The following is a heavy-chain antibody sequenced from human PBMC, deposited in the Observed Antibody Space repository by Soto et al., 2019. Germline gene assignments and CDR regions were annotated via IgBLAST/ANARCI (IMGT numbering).Heavy chain of an antibody. Sequence: VGSLRLSCAASGFTFSSYAMSWVRQAPGKGLEWVSAISGSGGSTYYADSVKGRFTISRDNSKNTLYLQMNSLRAEDTAVYYCTSWFGKPYYYYGMDVWGQGTTVTASS. CDR1: GFTFSSYA. CDR3: TSWFGKPYYYYGMDV. V-gene: IGHV3-23*01. D-gene: IGHD3-10*01. CDR2: ISGSGGST. J-gene: IGHJ6*02.